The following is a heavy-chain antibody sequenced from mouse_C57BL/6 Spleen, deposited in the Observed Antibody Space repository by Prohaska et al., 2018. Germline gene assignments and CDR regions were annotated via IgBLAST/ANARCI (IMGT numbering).Heavy chain of an antibody. CDR3: ARRDYGAWFAY. CDR2: INPYNGGT. J-gene: IGHJ3*01. V-gene: IGHV1-19*01. D-gene: IGHD1-1*01. Sequence: HGKSLEWIGVINPYNGGTSYNQKFKGKATLTVDKSSSTAYMELNSLTSVDSAVYYCARRDYGAWFAYWGQGTLVTVSA.